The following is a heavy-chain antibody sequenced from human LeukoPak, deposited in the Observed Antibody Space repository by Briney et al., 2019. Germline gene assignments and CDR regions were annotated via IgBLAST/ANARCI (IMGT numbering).Heavy chain of an antibody. V-gene: IGHV3-30*02. CDR2: IRYDGSNK. D-gene: IGHD3-10*01. Sequence: GGSLRLSCAASGFTFSSYGMHWVRQAPGKGLEWVAFIRYDGSNKYYADSVKGRFTISRDNSKNTLYLQMNSLRAEDTAVYYCARDQNYYGSGSWSYYFDYWGQGTLVTVSS. CDR1: GFTFSSYG. CDR3: ARDQNYYGSGSWSYYFDY. J-gene: IGHJ4*02.